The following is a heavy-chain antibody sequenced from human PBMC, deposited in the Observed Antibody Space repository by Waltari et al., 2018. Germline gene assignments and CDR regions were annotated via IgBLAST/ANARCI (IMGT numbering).Heavy chain of an antibody. CDR3: ARSDYGDY. V-gene: IGHV1-2*06. J-gene: IGHJ4*02. Sequence: QVQLVQSGAEVKKPGASVKVSCKASGYTFTGYSMHWVRQARGQGLEWMGRINTNSGGTNYAQKFQGRVTRTSETSISTAYMGLSRLRSDDTAVYYCARSDYGDYWGQGTLVTVSS. CDR2: INTNSGGT. CDR1: GYTFTGYS.